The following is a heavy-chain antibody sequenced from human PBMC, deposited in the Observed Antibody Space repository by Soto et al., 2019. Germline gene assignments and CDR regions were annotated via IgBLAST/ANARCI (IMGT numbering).Heavy chain of an antibody. J-gene: IGHJ3*02. Sequence: GESLKISCMGSGYKVSTWHNFTSYWIAWVRQMPGEGLEWMGIIYPGDSDTRYSPSFQGQVTISADKSINSVYLQWSSLKASETATYYCARQAYSSGPTGTFDIWGQGSMVTVSS. CDR2: IYPGDSDT. D-gene: IGHD6-19*01. CDR1: GYKVSTWHNFTSYW. V-gene: IGHV5-51*01. CDR3: ARQAYSSGPTGTFDI.